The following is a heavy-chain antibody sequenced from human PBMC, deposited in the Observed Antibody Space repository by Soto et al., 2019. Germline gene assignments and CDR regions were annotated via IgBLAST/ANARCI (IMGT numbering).Heavy chain of an antibody. Sequence: QVQLQESGPGLVKPSQTLSLTCTVSGGSISSGGYYWSWIRQHPGKGLEWIGYIYYSGSTYYNPSLKSRVTIAVDTSKNHFSLKLSSVPAADTAVYYCARFNYYDRSCYQRSFDYWGQGTLVTVSS. CDR2: IYYSGST. J-gene: IGHJ4*02. CDR3: ARFNYYDRSCYQRSFDY. CDR1: GGSISSGGYY. D-gene: IGHD3-22*01. V-gene: IGHV4-31*03.